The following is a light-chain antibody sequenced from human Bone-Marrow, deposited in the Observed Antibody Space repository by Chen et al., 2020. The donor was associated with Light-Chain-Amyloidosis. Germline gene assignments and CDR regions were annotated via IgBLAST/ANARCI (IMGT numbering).Light chain of an antibody. V-gene: IGKV1-39*01. Sequence: DIQMTQSPSSLSASVGDRVTITCRASQSISSYLNWYQQKPGKAPKLLIYAASSLQSGVPSRFSRSGYGTDFTLTISSLQPEEFATYYCQQSYSTPDTFGQGTKLEIK. CDR3: QQSYSTPDT. CDR2: AAS. CDR1: QSISSY. J-gene: IGKJ2*01.